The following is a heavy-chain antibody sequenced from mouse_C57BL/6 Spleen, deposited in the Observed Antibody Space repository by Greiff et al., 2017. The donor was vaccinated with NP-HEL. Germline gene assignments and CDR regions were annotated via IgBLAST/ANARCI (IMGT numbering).Heavy chain of an antibody. Sequence: VKLQESGAELVRPGSSVKLSCKASGYTFTSYWMHWVKQRPIQGLEWIGNIDPSDSETHYNQKFKDKATLTVDKSSSTAYMQLSSLTSEDSAVYYCARGDYSNFAMDYWGQGTSVTVSS. CDR1: GYTFTSYW. J-gene: IGHJ4*01. V-gene: IGHV1-52*01. CDR2: IDPSDSET. CDR3: ARGDYSNFAMDY. D-gene: IGHD2-5*01.